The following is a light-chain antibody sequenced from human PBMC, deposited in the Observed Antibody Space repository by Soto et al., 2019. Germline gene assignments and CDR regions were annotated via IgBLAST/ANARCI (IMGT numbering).Light chain of an antibody. V-gene: IGKV3-20*01. CDR1: QRVYVN. J-gene: IGKJ3*01. Sequence: EIVLTQSPGTLSLSPGEGATLSCRASQRVYVNLAWYQQKPGQSPRLLIYGASTRATDIPDRFSGSGSDTDFALTISRLEPEDFAVYYCQQYSGSPFTFGPGTKVNIK. CDR3: QQYSGSPFT. CDR2: GAS.